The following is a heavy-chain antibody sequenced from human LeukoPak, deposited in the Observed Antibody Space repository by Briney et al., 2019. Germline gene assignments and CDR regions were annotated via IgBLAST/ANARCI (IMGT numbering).Heavy chain of an antibody. Sequence: ASVKVSCKASGYSFVGYGITWVRQAPGQGLEWMGLFNPENGNTNYAQKVQGRVTMTADTSTSTAYMELSSLRTEDTAVFYCAISEWEAKTPFAYWGQGTLVTVSS. J-gene: IGHJ4*02. CDR3: AISEWEAKTPFAY. V-gene: IGHV1-18*01. CDR1: GYSFVGYG. CDR2: FNPENGNT. D-gene: IGHD1-26*01.